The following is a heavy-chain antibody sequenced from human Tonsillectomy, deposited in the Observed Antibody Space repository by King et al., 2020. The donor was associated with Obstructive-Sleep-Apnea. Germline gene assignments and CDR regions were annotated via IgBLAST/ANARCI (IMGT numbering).Heavy chain of an antibody. CDR1: GGSFSGYY. D-gene: IGHD4-17*01. CDR3: ARVGAVYWTGPLRETTVTRGYFQH. J-gene: IGHJ1*01. CDR2: INHSGST. V-gene: IGHV4-34*01. Sequence: HVQLQQWGAGLLKPSETLSLTCAVYGGSFSGYYWSWIRQPPGKGLEWIGEINHSGSTNYNPSLKSRVTISVDTSKNHFSLKLSSVTAADTAVYYCARVGAVYWTGPLRETTVTRGYFQHWGQGTLVTVSS.